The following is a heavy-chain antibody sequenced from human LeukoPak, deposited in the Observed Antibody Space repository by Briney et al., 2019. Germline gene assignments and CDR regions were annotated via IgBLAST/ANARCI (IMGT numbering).Heavy chain of an antibody. D-gene: IGHD3-22*01. CDR2: IYYSGST. J-gene: IGHJ4*02. Sequence: SETLSLTCTVSGGSISSRSHYWGWTRQPPGKGLEWIGSIYYSGSTYDNPSPKSRVTISVDTSKNQFSLKLNSVTAADAAVYYCARLLYDSRGYYYFDYWGQGTLVTVSS. CDR1: GGSISSRSHY. V-gene: IGHV4-39*01. CDR3: ARLLYDSRGYYYFDY.